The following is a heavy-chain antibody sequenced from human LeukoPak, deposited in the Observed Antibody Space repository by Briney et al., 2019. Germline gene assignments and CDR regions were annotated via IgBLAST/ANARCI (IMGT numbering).Heavy chain of an antibody. CDR2: IFYSGST. D-gene: IGHD3-10*01. V-gene: IGHV4-39*01. Sequence: SETLSLTCTVSGVSISSSSYYWGWIRQPPGKGLEWIGSIFYSGSTFYNTSLKSRVTVSVEMSKNQFSLKLSSVTAADTAVYYCASALLWFGELIYFHHWGQGTLVTVSS. CDR1: GVSISSSSYY. CDR3: ASALLWFGELIYFHH. J-gene: IGHJ1*01.